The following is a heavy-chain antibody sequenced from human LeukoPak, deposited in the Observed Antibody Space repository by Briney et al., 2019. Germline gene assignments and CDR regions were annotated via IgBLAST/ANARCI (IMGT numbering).Heavy chain of an antibody. J-gene: IGHJ4*02. CDR3: ARVLVLRFLELVFDY. CDR1: GGSFSGYY. Sequence: SETLSLTCAVYGGSFSGYYWSWIRQPPGKGLEWIGEINHSGSTNYNPSLKSRVTISVDTSKNQFSLKLSSVTAADTAVYYCARVLVLRFLELVFDYWGQGTLVTVSS. V-gene: IGHV4-34*01. CDR2: INHSGST. D-gene: IGHD3-3*01.